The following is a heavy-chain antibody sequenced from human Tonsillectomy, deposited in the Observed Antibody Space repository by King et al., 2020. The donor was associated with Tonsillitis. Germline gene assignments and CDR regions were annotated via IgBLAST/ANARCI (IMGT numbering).Heavy chain of an antibody. CDR2: IRTYNGNA. V-gene: IGHV1-18*04. CDR1: GYTFTTYG. CDR3: AREMPGYCSGGSCYPSSDY. J-gene: IGHJ4*02. D-gene: IGHD2-15*01. Sequence: QLVQSGAEVKKPGASVKVSCQASGYTFTTYGISWVRQAPGQGLEWMGWIRTYNGNANYAQKFQGRVTMTTDTSTNTAYMEVRSLRSDDTAVYYCAREMPGYCSGGSCYPSSDYWCQGTLVTVSS.